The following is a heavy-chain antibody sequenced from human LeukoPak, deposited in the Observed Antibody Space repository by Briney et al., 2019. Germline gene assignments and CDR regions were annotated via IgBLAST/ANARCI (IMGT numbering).Heavy chain of an antibody. Sequence: SGGSLRLSCAASGFTFRSYGMHWVRQAPGKGLEWVAFISYDGSNDNYADSVEGRFTISRDNSKNTVDLQMNGLRTEDTAVYYSAKGNGAPNWFESWGQGSLVTVSS. CDR2: ISYDGSND. V-gene: IGHV3-30*18. D-gene: IGHD1-1*01. CDR1: GFTFRSYG. J-gene: IGHJ5*01. CDR3: AKGNGAPNWFES.